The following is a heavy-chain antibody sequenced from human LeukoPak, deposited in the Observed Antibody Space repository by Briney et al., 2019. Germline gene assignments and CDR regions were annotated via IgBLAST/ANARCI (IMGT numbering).Heavy chain of an antibody. J-gene: IGHJ4*02. Sequence: QSGGSLRLSCAASGFTFSSYWMSWVRQAPGKGLEWVANIKQDGSEKYYVDSVKGRFTISRDNAKNSLYLQMNSLRAEDTAVYYCARVNCGGDCYSHYFDYWGQGTLVTVSS. CDR1: GFTFSSYW. CDR2: IKQDGSEK. D-gene: IGHD2-21*02. CDR3: ARVNCGGDCYSHYFDY. V-gene: IGHV3-7*01.